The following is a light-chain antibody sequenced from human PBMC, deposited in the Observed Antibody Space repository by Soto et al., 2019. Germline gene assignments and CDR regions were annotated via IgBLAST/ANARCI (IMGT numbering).Light chain of an antibody. J-gene: IGKJ1*01. CDR1: TIVGDNY. CDR2: GAS. V-gene: IGKV3-20*01. Sequence: EIVLTQSPGTLSLSPGERATLYCRASTIVGDNYLTWYQQRPGQAPRVLLYGASNRATGIPDRFSGSGSGTDFTLTISSLEPEDFAMYYCQQYDRSPRTFGQGTRVEIK. CDR3: QQYDRSPRT.